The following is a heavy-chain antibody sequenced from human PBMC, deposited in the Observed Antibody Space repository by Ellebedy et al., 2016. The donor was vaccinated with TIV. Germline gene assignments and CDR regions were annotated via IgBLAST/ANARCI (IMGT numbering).Heavy chain of an antibody. V-gene: IGHV3-7*03. CDR2: IKQDGSEK. J-gene: IGHJ6*02. CDR3: ARSFYGSGTSCIDV. D-gene: IGHD3-10*01. CDR1: GFIFNNYW. Sequence: PGGSLRLSCTASGFIFNNYWMSWVRQAPGKGLEWVANIKQDGSEKYYVDAVKGRFTISRDNADNSLYLQMNSLRAEDTAVYYCARSFYGSGTSCIDVWGQGTTVTVSS.